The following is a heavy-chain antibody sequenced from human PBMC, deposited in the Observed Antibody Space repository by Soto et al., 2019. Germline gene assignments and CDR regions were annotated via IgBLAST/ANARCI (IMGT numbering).Heavy chain of an antibody. CDR1: GGSISSSSYY. CDR2: IYYSGST. Sequence: PSETLSLTCTVSGGSISSSSYYWGWIRQPPGKGLEWIGSIYYSGSTYYNPSLKSRVTISVDTSKNQFSLKLSSVTAADTAVYYCARDVDTAMGAFDYWGQGTLVTVS. V-gene: IGHV4-39*02. J-gene: IGHJ4*02. CDR3: ARDVDTAMGAFDY. D-gene: IGHD5-18*01.